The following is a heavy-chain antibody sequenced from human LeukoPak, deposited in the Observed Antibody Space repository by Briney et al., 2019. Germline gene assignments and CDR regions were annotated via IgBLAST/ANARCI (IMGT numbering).Heavy chain of an antibody. J-gene: IGHJ6*02. CDR3: AKSVGVPAASMDYYYYYGMDV. CDR1: GFTFSSYA. CDR2: ISGSGGST. D-gene: IGHD2-2*01. Sequence: GGSLRLSCAASGFTFSSYAMSWVRQAPGKGLEWVSAISGSGGSTYYADSVQGRFTISRDNSKNTLYLQMNSLRAEDTAVYYCAKSVGVPAASMDYYYYYGMDVWGQGTTVTVSS. V-gene: IGHV3-23*01.